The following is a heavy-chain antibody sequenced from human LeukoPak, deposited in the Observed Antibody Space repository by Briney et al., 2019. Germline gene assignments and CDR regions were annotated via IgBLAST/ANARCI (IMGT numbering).Heavy chain of an antibody. V-gene: IGHV3-30*18. CDR1: GFTFSSYW. D-gene: IGHD6-19*01. CDR3: AKSRYSSGWDFDY. J-gene: IGHJ4*02. CDR2: ISYDGSNK. Sequence: GGSLRLSCAASGFTFSSYWMHWVRQAPGKGLEWVAVISYDGSNKYYADSVKGRFTISRDNSKNTLYLQMNSLRAEDTAVYYCAKSRYSSGWDFDYWGQGTLVTVSS.